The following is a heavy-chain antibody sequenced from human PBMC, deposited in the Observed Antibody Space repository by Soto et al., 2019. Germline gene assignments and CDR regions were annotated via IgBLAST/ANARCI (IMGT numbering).Heavy chain of an antibody. CDR1: GFTFSDHY. Sequence: GGSLRLSCAASGFTFSDHYMDWVRQAPGKGLEWVGRTRNKANSYTTEYAASVKGRFTISRDDSKNSLYLQMNSLKTEDTAVYYCAWLPGGGSAFDIWGQGTMVTVSS. CDR3: AWLPGGGSAFDI. CDR2: TRNKANSYTT. J-gene: IGHJ3*02. V-gene: IGHV3-72*01. D-gene: IGHD3-16*01.